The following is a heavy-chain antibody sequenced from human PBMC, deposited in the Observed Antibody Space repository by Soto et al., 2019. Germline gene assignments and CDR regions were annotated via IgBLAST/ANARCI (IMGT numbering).Heavy chain of an antibody. CDR3: AKDGNIYTSGWYAPSLDY. CDR2: ISFDGSNQ. D-gene: IGHD6-19*01. V-gene: IGHV3-30*18. Sequence: QVQLVESGGGVAQPGRSLRLSCVASGFTFSNYGMHWVRQAPGKGLEWVGVISFDGSNQYYADSVEGRITISRDNSKNTLYLQMNSLRAEDTAVYYCAKDGNIYTSGWYAPSLDYWGQGPLVTVSS. J-gene: IGHJ4*02. CDR1: GFTFSNYG.